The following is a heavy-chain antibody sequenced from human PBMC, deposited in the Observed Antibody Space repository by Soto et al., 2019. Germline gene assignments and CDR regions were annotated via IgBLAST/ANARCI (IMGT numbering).Heavy chain of an antibody. V-gene: IGHV3-30*18. CDR1: GFTSNSYG. CDR2: ILYDGTNR. J-gene: IGHJ4*02. CDR3: AKRRGQNYDFWSGYYFDH. D-gene: IGHD3-3*01. Sequence: GGSLRLSCEASGFTSNSYGMHWVRQSPGKGLEWVAGILYDGTNRYYADSVKGRFTISRDNSKNTLYLQMNSLRVEDTAVYYCAKRRGQNYDFWSGYYFDHWGQGTLVTVSS.